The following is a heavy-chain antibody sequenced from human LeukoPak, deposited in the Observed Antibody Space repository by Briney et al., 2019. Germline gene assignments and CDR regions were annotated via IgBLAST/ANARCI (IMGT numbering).Heavy chain of an antibody. CDR3: ARGPVRDDGLTGISYSFGLDV. CDR1: GGSFTDYY. D-gene: IGHD2-21*02. J-gene: IGHJ6*02. Sequence: SETLSLTCAVYGGSFTDYYWSWIRHLPGKGLEWIGEIHHRAGANYNPSLWGRVTISADTTKNQFSLHLTSVTAAHTATFYCARGPVRDDGLTGISYSFGLDVWGHGTTVTVFS. CDR2: IHHRAGA. V-gene: IGHV4-34*01.